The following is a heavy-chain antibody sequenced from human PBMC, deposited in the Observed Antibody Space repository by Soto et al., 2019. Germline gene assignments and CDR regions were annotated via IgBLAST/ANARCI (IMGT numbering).Heavy chain of an antibody. D-gene: IGHD2-8*02. CDR2: ISSTGSGT. CDR1: GFTFSSYE. CDR3: VRDLHEPLATDALRVAN. V-gene: IGHV3-48*03. J-gene: IGHJ4*02. Sequence: GGSLRLSCAASGFTFSSYEMHWVRQAPGKGLEWISYISSTGSGTLYADSVRGRFTMSRDNTKNSVSLQMSSLRAEDTAVYYCVRDLHEPLATDALRVANWGQGTQVTVSS.